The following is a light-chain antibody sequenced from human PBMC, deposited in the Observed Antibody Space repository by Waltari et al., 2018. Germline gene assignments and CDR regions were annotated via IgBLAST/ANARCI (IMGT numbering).Light chain of an antibody. V-gene: IGLV1-40*01. CDR1: TSNTGAGYD. Sequence: QSVLTQPPSVSGAPGQRVTVSCTGSTSNTGAGYDVQWYQQFPGGAPKLVIYANNNRPSGVPDRFSATQSGSSASLAITGLQAEDEDDYYCQSYDKTLSAWVFGGGTRLTVL. CDR3: QSYDKTLSAWV. J-gene: IGLJ3*02. CDR2: ANN.